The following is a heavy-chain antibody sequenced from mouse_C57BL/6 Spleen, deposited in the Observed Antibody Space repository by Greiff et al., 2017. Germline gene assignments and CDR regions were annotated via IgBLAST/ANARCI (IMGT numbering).Heavy chain of an antibody. J-gene: IGHJ2*01. CDR3: ARDGNYIDY. V-gene: IGHV1-26*01. Sequence: VQLQQSGPELVKPGASVKISCKASGYTFTDYYMNWVKQSHGKSLEWIGDINPNNGGTSYNQKFKGKATLTVDKSSSTAYMELRSLTSEDSAVYYCARDGNYIDYWGQGTTLTVSS. D-gene: IGHD2-1*01. CDR1: GYTFTDYY. CDR2: INPNNGGT.